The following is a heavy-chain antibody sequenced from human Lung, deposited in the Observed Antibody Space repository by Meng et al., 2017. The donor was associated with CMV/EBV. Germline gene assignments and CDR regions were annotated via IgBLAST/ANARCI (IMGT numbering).Heavy chain of an antibody. Sequence: VLLVGSGGGVVQPGGALGSSCEASGFTFSSSAMHWVRQPPGKGLEWVSFIAHDGSAKTYTDSVKGRFTISRDDSENTVYLEMNSLRVEDTAVYYCAKDLYYSFDYWGQGTLVTVSS. CDR1: GFTFSSSA. J-gene: IGHJ4*02. V-gene: IGHV3-30*02. D-gene: IGHD2-8*01. CDR3: AKDLYYSFDY. CDR2: IAHDGSAK.